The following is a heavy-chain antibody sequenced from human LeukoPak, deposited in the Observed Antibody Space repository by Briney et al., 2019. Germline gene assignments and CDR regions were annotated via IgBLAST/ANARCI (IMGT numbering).Heavy chain of an antibody. V-gene: IGHV4-34*12. J-gene: IGHJ3*02. CDR3: EKSNGYGLIDI. D-gene: IGHD3-22*01. Sequence: SETLSLTCAVYGGSFSGYYWIWIRQPPGKALEWIGNIFYSGSTYYSPSLKSRVTISLDTSRNQFSLKLNSVTAADTAVYYCEKSNGYGLIDIWGQGTMVNVSS. CDR1: GGSFSGYY. CDR2: IFYSGST.